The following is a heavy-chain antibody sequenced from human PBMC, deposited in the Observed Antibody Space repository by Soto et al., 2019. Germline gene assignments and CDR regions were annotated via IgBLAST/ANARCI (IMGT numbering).Heavy chain of an antibody. CDR3: AKAQYTGISKTLDY. D-gene: IGHD1-26*01. CDR1: GFTFSSYT. CDR2: ISESGAIT. Sequence: EVHLLESGGGLVQPGGSLRLSCVASGFTFSSYTMYWVRQVPGKGLEWASDISESGAITHYADSVKGRFTISRDDPKSKLYLQMHTLRGDDTAVYYCAKAQYTGISKTLDYWGQGTLVTVST. V-gene: IGHV3-23*01. J-gene: IGHJ4*02.